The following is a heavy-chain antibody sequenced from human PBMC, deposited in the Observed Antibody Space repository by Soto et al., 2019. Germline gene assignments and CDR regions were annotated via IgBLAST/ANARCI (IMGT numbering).Heavy chain of an antibody. CDR2: ISYDGSNK. Sequence: SLRLSCAASGFTFSIYGMHWVRQAPGKGLEWVAVISYDGSNKYYADSVKGRFTISRDNSKNTLYLQMNSLRGEDTAVYYCAKETVEYYFDYWGQGTLVTVSS. CDR3: AKETVEYYFDY. D-gene: IGHD3-3*01. V-gene: IGHV3-30*18. J-gene: IGHJ4*02. CDR1: GFTFSIYG.